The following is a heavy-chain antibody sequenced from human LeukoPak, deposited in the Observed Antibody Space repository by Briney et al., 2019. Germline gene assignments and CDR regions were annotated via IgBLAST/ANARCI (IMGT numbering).Heavy chain of an antibody. Sequence: ASVKVSCKASGYTFTSYGISWVRQAPGQGLEWMGIINPSGGSTSYAQKFQGRVTMTRDTSTSTVYMELSSLRSEDTAVYYCARASTRDGYNLPWGQGTLVTVSS. D-gene: IGHD5-24*01. CDR3: ARASTRDGYNLP. CDR2: INPSGGST. CDR1: GYTFTSYG. J-gene: IGHJ4*02. V-gene: IGHV1-46*01.